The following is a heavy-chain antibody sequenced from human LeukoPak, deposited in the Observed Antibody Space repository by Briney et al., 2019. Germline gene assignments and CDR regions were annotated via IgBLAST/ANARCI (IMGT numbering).Heavy chain of an antibody. CDR1: GLTVSSDY. CDR2: IYSGGTI. J-gene: IGHJ4*02. V-gene: IGHV3-53*01. Sequence: GGSLRLACAVYGLTVSSDYITSVRQPPGKGQEWVSVIYSGGTIYYADTAKGRFTISRDNSKNTRFAQMNGLRAGDTAAYYCAAVGSSIYWGQGTLVTVSS. D-gene: IGHD1-26*01. CDR3: AAVGSSIY.